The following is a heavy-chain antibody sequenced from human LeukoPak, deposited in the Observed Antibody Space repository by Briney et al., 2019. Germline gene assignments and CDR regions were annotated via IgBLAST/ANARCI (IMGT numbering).Heavy chain of an antibody. CDR2: IYHSDSA. J-gene: IGHJ6*03. CDR1: GGSISSSSYY. V-gene: IGHV4-39*01. Sequence: PSETLSLTCTDSGGSISSSSYYWGWIRQPPGKGLEWIGSIYHSDSAYYNTSLRSRVSMSVDTSKNQFSLTLSFVTAADTAVYYCARQHDSYYYYYIDVWGSGTTVTVSS. CDR3: ARQHDSYYYYYIDV.